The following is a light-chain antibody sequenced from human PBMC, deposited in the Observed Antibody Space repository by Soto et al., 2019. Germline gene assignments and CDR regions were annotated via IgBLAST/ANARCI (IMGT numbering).Light chain of an antibody. CDR2: AAS. V-gene: IGKV1-39*01. Sequence: DIQMTQSPSSLSASVVDRVTITCRASQSISSYLNWYQQKPGKAPNLLIYAASSLQSGVPSRFSGSGSGTDFTLNISSLQPEDFATYFCQQSYSNPLTFGGGTKVEIK. J-gene: IGKJ4*01. CDR1: QSISSY. CDR3: QQSYSNPLT.